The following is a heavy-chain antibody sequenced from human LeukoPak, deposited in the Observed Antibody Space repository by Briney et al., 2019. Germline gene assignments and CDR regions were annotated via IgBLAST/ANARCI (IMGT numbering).Heavy chain of an antibody. D-gene: IGHD5-12*01. J-gene: IGHJ4*02. Sequence: PGGSLRLSCAASGFTFSSYSMNWVRQAPGKGLEWVSSISSSSSYIYYADSVKGRFTISRDNAKNSLYLQMNRLRAEDTAVYYCAGRTYRGYSGYDTLFDYWGQGTLVTVSS. CDR2: ISSSSSYI. V-gene: IGHV3-21*01. CDR1: GFTFSSYS. CDR3: AGRTYRGYSGYDTLFDY.